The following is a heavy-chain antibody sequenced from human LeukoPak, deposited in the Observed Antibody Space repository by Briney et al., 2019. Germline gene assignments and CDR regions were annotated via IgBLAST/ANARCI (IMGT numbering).Heavy chain of an antibody. D-gene: IGHD3-22*01. CDR2: INPNSGGT. V-gene: IGHV1-2*02. CDR1: GYTFSDYL. Sequence: ASVKVSCKASGYTFSDYLIHWVRQAPGQGLEWMGWINPNSGGTNYAQKFQGRVTMTRDTSISTAYMELSRLRSDDTAVYYCARSRGAYYDSSGYLFDYWGQGTLVTVSS. CDR3: ARSRGAYYDSSGYLFDY. J-gene: IGHJ4*02.